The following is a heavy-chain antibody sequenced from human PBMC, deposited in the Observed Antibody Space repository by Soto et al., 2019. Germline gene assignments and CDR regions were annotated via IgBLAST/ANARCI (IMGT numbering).Heavy chain of an antibody. Sequence: QVQLVESGGGVVQPGRYLRISCAASRVTFSSYGMHWVRQAPGKGLEWVAVISYDGSNKYYADSVKGRFTISRDNSKNTLYLQMNSLRAEDTAVYYCAKESGFMVRGVISGMDVWGQGTTVTVSS. J-gene: IGHJ6*02. CDR3: AKESGFMVRGVISGMDV. D-gene: IGHD3-10*01. V-gene: IGHV3-30*18. CDR1: RVTFSSYG. CDR2: ISYDGSNK.